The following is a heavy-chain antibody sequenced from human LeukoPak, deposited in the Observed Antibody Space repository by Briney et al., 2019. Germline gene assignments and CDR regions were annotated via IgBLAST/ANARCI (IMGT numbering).Heavy chain of an antibody. D-gene: IGHD3-22*01. Sequence: GASVKVSCKASGYTFTSYDINWVRQATGQGLEWMGWMNPNSGNTGYAQKFQGRVTITRNTSISTAYMELSSLRSEDTAVYYCARDYYDSSGYYYFDYWGQGTLVTVSS. CDR1: GYTFTSYD. CDR2: MNPNSGNT. J-gene: IGHJ4*02. V-gene: IGHV1-8*03. CDR3: ARDYYDSSGYYYFDY.